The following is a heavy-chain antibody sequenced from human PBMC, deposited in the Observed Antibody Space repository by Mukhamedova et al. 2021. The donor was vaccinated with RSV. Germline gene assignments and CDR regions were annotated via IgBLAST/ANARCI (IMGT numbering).Heavy chain of an antibody. D-gene: IGHD2-8*01. Sequence: IRQPPGMGVEWIGEIYQSGSTKYNSSLKGRVTISVDTSKNQLSLKWNSVTAADAAVYYWARHGVAGTRAFDYWGQGTRVT. CDR2: IYQSGST. J-gene: IGHJ4*02. V-gene: IGHV4-34*01. CDR3: ARHGVAGTRAFDY.